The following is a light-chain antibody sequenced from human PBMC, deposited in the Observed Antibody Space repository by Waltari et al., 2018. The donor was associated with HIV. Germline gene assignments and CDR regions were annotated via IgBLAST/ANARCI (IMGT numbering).Light chain of an antibody. CDR2: EVT. CDR3: SSYAGRV. V-gene: IGLV2-8*01. Sequence: QSALTQPPSASGSPGQSVTISCTGTSSDVGGYNYVSWYQQHPGKAPKLMIYEVTKRPLGVPDRFSGSKSGNTASLTVSGLQAEDEADYYCSSYAGRVFGTGTKVTVL. CDR1: SSDVGGYNY. J-gene: IGLJ1*01.